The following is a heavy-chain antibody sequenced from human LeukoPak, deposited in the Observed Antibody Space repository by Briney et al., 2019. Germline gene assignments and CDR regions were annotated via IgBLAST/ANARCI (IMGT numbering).Heavy chain of an antibody. J-gene: IGHJ3*02. D-gene: IGHD3-3*01. CDR3: ATSPYYDFWSGHNGAFDI. V-gene: IGHV1-69*13. Sequence: GASVKVSCKASGGTFGSYAISWVRQAPGQGLEWMGGIIPIFSTANYAQKFQGRVTITADESTSPVYMELSSLRPEDTAVYYCATSPYYDFWSGHNGAFDIWGQGTMVIVSS. CDR2: IIPIFSTA. CDR1: GGTFGSYA.